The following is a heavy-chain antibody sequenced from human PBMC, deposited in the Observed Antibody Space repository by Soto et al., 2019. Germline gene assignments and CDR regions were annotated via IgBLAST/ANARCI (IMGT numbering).Heavy chain of an antibody. D-gene: IGHD2-2*01. J-gene: IGHJ4*02. V-gene: IGHV3-15*07. CDR3: TSAGQYCTSTTCKAY. Sequence: GGSLRLSCAASGFGFTNSWMNWVRQAPGKGLEWVGRIKSKNDGGTTDYAAPVQGRFTISRDDSKTTIYLQMNSLKTEDTAVYYCTSAGQYCTSTTCKAYWGQGTPVTVSS. CDR1: GFGFTNSW. CDR2: IKSKNDGGTT.